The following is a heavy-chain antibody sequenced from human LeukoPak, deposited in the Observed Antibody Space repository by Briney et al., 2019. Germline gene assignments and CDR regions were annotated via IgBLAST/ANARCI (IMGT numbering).Heavy chain of an antibody. Sequence: GGSLRLSCAASGFSFSSHGMSWVRQAPGKGLEWVSGIIGGAGSTYYADSVKGRFTISRDNSKNTLYLQMNSLRAEDTAVYYCVRDWGYDSSGYWQKYFDSWGQGTLVTVSS. D-gene: IGHD3-22*01. J-gene: IGHJ4*02. CDR3: VRDWGYDSSGYWQKYFDS. V-gene: IGHV3-23*01. CDR2: IIGGAGST. CDR1: GFSFSSHG.